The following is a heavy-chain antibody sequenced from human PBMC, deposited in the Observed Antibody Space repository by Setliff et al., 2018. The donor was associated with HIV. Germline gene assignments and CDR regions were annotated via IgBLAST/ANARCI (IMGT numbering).Heavy chain of an antibody. J-gene: IGHJ6*03. V-gene: IGHV3-30*03. Sequence: GGSLRLSCAASGFTFSSYGMHWVRQAPGKGLEWVAVISYDGSNEYYADSVKGRFTISRDNFKNTLYVEMNSLRVEDMAAYYCARDREESLWFGDLHYMDVWGKGTTVTVS. CDR1: GFTFSSYG. CDR2: ISYDGSNE. CDR3: ARDREESLWFGDLHYMDV. D-gene: IGHD3-10*01.